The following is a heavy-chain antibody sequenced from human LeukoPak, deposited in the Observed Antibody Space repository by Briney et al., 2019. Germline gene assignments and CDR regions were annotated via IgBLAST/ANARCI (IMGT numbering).Heavy chain of an antibody. CDR3: AKDYYYGSGSYYDY. CDR2: ISGSGGST. Sequence: PGGSLRLSCAASGFTFSSYGMSWVRQAPGKGLEWVSAISGSGGSTYYADSVKGRFTISRDNPKNTLYLQMNSLRAEDTAVYYCAKDYYYGSGSYYDYWGQGTLVTVSS. CDR1: GFTFSSYG. J-gene: IGHJ4*02. D-gene: IGHD3-10*01. V-gene: IGHV3-23*01.